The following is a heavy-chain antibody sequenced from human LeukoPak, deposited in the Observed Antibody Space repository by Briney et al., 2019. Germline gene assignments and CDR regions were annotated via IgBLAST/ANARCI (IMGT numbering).Heavy chain of an antibody. CDR1: GYTLTELS. V-gene: IGHV1-24*01. D-gene: IGHD3-3*01. CDR3: ATSFKFWKQIASLDY. J-gene: IGHJ4*02. CDR2: FDPEDGET. Sequence: ASVKVSCKVSGYTLTELSMHWVRQAPGKGLEWMGGFDPEDGETIYAQKFQGRVTMTEDTSTDTAYMELSSLRSEDTAAYYCATSFKFWKQIASLDYWGQGTLVTVSS.